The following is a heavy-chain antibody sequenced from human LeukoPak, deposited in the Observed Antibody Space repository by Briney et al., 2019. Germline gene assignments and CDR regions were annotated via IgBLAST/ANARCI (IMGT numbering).Heavy chain of an antibody. CDR2: IYYSGSA. CDR3: ARAGGLDIVVVAAAIPQLGAFDI. V-gene: IGHV4-39*01. CDR1: GGSISSSSYY. D-gene: IGHD2-2*02. Sequence: SETLSLTCTVSGGSISSSSYYWGWIRQPPGKGLEWIGSIYYSGSAFYTPSVKSRVTISVDTSKNQFSLKLNSVTAADTAVYYCARAGGLDIVVVAAAIPQLGAFDIWGQGTMVTVSS. J-gene: IGHJ3*02.